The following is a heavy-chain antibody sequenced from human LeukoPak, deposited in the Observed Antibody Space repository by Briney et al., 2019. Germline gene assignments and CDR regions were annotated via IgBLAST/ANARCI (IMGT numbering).Heavy chain of an antibody. CDR3: AKGEVTPGDGYYGMDV. CDR2: ISWDGGST. D-gene: IGHD3-10*01. Sequence: GGSLRLSCAASGFTFDDYTMYWVRQAPGKGLEWVSLISWDGGSTYYADSVKGRFTISRDNSKNSLYLQMNSLRTEDTALYYCAKGEVTPGDGYYGMDVWGQGTTVTVSS. V-gene: IGHV3-43*01. J-gene: IGHJ6*02. CDR1: GFTFDDYT.